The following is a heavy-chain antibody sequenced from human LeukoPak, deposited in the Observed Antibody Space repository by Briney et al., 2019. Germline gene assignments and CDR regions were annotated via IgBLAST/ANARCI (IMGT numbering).Heavy chain of an antibody. V-gene: IGHV1-46*01. Sequence: ASVKVSCKASGYTFTSYYMHWVRQVPGQGLEWMGTINPSGGSTSYAQKFQGRVTMTRDTSTSTVYMELSSLRSEDTAVYYCARDRGSSSPESIYYFDYWGQGTLVTVSS. CDR1: GYTFTSYY. CDR3: ARDRGSSSPESIYYFDY. D-gene: IGHD6-6*01. J-gene: IGHJ4*02. CDR2: INPSGGST.